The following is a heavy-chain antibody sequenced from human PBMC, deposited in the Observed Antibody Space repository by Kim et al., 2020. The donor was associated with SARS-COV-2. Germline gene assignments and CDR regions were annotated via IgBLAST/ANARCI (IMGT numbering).Heavy chain of an antibody. CDR3: ATPGVRLGELSLGFDY. D-gene: IGHD3-16*02. J-gene: IGHJ4*02. Sequence: KCQGRVTMTRDTSTSTVYMELSSLRSEDTAVYYCATPGVRLGELSLGFDYWGQGTLVTVSS. V-gene: IGHV1-46*01.